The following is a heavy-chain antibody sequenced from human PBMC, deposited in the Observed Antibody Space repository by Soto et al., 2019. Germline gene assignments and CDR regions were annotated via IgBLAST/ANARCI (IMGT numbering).Heavy chain of an antibody. CDR1: SGSISSSNW. CDR3: ARANYDILTGPRKGGYYYYMDV. D-gene: IGHD3-9*01. J-gene: IGHJ6*03. CDR2: IYHSGST. V-gene: IGHV4-4*02. Sequence: SETLSLTCAVSSGSISSSNWWSWVRQPPGKGLEWIGEIYHSGSTNYNPSLKSRVTISVDKSKNQFSLKLSSVTAADTAVYYCARANYDILTGPRKGGYYYYMDVWGKGTTVTVSS.